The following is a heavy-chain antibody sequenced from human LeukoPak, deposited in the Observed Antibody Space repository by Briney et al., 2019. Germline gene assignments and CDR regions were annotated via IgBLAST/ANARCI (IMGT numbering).Heavy chain of an antibody. D-gene: IGHD3-3*01. CDR1: GYTFTGYY. Sequence: GASVKVSCKASGYTFTGYYMHWVRQAPGQGLEWMGWINPNSGGTNYAQRFQGRVTMTRDTSISTAYMELSRLRPDDTAVYYCARDLNGVLRSLEWLRPAFDYWGQGTLVAVSS. J-gene: IGHJ4*02. CDR2: INPNSGGT. V-gene: IGHV1-2*02. CDR3: ARDLNGVLRSLEWLRPAFDY.